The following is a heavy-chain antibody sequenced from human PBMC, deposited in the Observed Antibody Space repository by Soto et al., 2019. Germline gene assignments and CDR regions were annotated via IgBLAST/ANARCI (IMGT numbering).Heavy chain of an antibody. D-gene: IGHD6-13*01. Sequence: QVQLVQSGAEVKKPGSSVKVSCKASGGTFSNYAISWVRQAPGQGLEWMGGIIPIFGTTNYAQRFQGRVTITADESTRTAYMELSSLRSEDTAVYYCAGVSSSWYKDYFDYWGQGTLVTVSS. CDR3: AGVSSSWYKDYFDY. J-gene: IGHJ4*02. V-gene: IGHV1-69*12. CDR2: IIPIFGTT. CDR1: GGTFSNYA.